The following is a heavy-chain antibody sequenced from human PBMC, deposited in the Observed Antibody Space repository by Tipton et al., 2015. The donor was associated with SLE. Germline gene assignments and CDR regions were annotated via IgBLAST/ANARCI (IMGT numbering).Heavy chain of an antibody. J-gene: IGHJ6*02. Sequence: TLSLTCTVSGGSISSYYWSWIRQPPGKGLEWIGYIYYSGSTNYNPSLKSRVTISVDTSKNQFSLKLSSVTAADTAVYYCARFVDGDLYYYGMDVWGQGTTVTVSS. CDR3: ARFVDGDLYYYGMDV. D-gene: IGHD4-17*01. V-gene: IGHV4-59*01. CDR2: IYYSGST. CDR1: GGSISSYY.